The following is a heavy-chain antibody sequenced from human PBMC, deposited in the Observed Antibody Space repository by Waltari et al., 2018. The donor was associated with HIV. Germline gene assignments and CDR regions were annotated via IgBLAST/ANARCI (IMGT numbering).Heavy chain of an antibody. V-gene: IGHV4-30-4*08. CDR3: ARSRHDYYDSSGYYRGAFDI. D-gene: IGHD3-22*01. Sequence: QVQLQESGPGLVKPSQTLSLPCPVSGGSVRSSESYWTWIRQPPGKGLEWIGYIYYNENTYYNPSLKSRLTISLDRSKSQFSLKLSSVTAADTAVYYCARSRHDYYDSSGYYRGAFDIWGQGTMVPVSS. CDR1: GGSVRSSESY. J-gene: IGHJ3*02. CDR2: IYYNENT.